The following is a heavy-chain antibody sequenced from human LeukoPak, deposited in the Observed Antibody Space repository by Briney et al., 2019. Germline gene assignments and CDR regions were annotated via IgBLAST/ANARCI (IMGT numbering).Heavy chain of an antibody. D-gene: IGHD6-13*01. CDR2: LNPNSGGT. V-gene: IGHV1-2*02. Sequence: ASVKVSCKASGYTFTSYGISWVRQAPGQGLEWMGCLNPNSGGTNYAQKFQGRVTMTRDTSISTAYLELSRLRSDDTAVYYCARDRFSSSWYYNWFDPWGQGTLVTVPS. CDR3: ARDRFSSSWYYNWFDP. J-gene: IGHJ5*02. CDR1: GYTFTSYG.